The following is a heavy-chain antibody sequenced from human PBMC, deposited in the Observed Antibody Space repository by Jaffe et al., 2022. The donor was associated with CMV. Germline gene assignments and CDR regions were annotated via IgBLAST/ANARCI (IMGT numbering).Heavy chain of an antibody. CDR1: GYSFTSYW. CDR2: IDPSDSYT. J-gene: IGHJ4*02. Sequence: EVQLVQSGAEVKKPGESLRISCKGSGYSFTSYWISWVRQMPGKGLEWMGRIDPSDSYTNYSPSFQGHVTISADKSISTAYLQWSSLKASDTAMYYCARQPSGSIAAAGDYFDYWGQGTLVTVSS. D-gene: IGHD6-13*01. V-gene: IGHV5-10-1*03. CDR3: ARQPSGSIAAAGDYFDY.